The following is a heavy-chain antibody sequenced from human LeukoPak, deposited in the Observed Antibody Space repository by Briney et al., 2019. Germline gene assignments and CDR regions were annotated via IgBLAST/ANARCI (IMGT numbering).Heavy chain of an antibody. D-gene: IGHD1-26*01. Sequence: ASVKVSCKASGGTFSSYEISWVRQAPGQGLEWMGLINPTGGSTGYGQKFQGRVTMTRDMSTSTDYMELSSLRSEDTAIYYCARDNSVGDNAWWFDPWGQGTLVTVSS. J-gene: IGHJ5*02. CDR3: ARDNSVGDNAWWFDP. V-gene: IGHV1-46*01. CDR2: INPTGGST. CDR1: GGTFSSYE.